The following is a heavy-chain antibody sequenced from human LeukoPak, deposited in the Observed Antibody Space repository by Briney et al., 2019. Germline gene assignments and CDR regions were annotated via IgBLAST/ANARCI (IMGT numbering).Heavy chain of an antibody. CDR1: GFTFSSHG. J-gene: IGHJ4*02. CDR3: AREFYDSSGYYPRDFDY. Sequence: GASLRLSCAASGFTFSSHGMNWVRQAPGKGLEWVSSVSSSSRYMYYADSVQGRFTIFRDNADNSLFLQMNGLRAEDTAVYYCAREFYDSSGYYPRDFDYWGQGTLVTVSS. V-gene: IGHV3-21*01. CDR2: VSSSSRYM. D-gene: IGHD3-22*01.